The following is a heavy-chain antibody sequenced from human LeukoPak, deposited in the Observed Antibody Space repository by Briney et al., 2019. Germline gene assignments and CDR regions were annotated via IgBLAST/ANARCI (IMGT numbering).Heavy chain of an antibody. CDR1: GFTFSSYS. V-gene: IGHV3-21*01. Sequence: GSLRLSCAASGFTFSSYSMNWVRQAPGKGLEWVSSISSSSSYIYYADSVKGRFTISRDNAKNSLYLQMNSLRAEDTAVYYCARDGSGSGWYGYWGQGTLVTVSS. D-gene: IGHD6-19*01. CDR3: ARDGSGSGWYGY. CDR2: ISSSSSYI. J-gene: IGHJ4*02.